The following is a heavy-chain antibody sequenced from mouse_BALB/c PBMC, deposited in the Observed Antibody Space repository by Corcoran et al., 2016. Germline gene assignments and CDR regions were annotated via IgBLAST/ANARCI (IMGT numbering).Heavy chain of an antibody. CDR3: ARDPYALDY. CDR2: INTYTGEP. V-gene: IGHV9-1*02. CDR1: GYTFTNYG. J-gene: IGHJ4*01. Sequence: QIQLVQSGPELKKPGETVKISCKASGYTFTNYGMNWVKQAPGKGLKWMGWINTYTGEPTYADDFKGRFAFSLESSASTAYLQINNLKNEDMSTYFCARDPYALDYWGQGTSVTVSS.